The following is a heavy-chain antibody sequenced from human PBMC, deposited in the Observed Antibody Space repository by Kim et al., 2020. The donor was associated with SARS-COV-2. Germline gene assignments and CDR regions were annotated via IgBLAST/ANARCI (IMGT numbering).Heavy chain of an antibody. D-gene: IGHD2-2*01. Sequence: SETLSLTCAVYGGSFSGYYWSWIRQPPGKGLEWIGEINHSGSTNYNPSLKSRVTISVDTSKNQFSLKLSSVTAADTAVYYCARGRAPPPIVVVPAARHNWFDPWGQGTLVTVSS. CDR2: INHSGST. V-gene: IGHV4-34*01. CDR3: ARGRAPPPIVVVPAARHNWFDP. CDR1: GGSFSGYY. J-gene: IGHJ5*02.